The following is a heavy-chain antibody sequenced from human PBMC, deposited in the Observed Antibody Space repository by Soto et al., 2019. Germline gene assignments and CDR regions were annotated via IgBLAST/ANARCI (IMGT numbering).Heavy chain of an antibody. CDR2: ISYDGSNK. Sequence: QVPLGESGGGVVQPGRSLRLSCAASGFTFSSYGMHWVRLAPGKGLEWVAVISYDGSNKYYADSVKGRFTISRDNSKTTLHMQINSLSAEDTAVYYCANDLAIAAAGPAFDPWGQGTLVSVSS. CDR3: ANDLAIAAAGPAFDP. D-gene: IGHD6-13*01. V-gene: IGHV3-30*18. J-gene: IGHJ5*02. CDR1: GFTFSSYG.